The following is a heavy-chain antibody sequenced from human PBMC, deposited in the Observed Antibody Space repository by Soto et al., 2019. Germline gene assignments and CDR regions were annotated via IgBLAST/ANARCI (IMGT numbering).Heavy chain of an antibody. CDR2: IYYSGST. Sequence: QVQLQESGPGLVKPSQTLSLTCSVSGGSISSGDYYWSWIRQPPGKGLEWIGYIYYSGSTYYNPSLKSRVTVSVDTSKNQFSLKLSSVTAADTAVYYCARETITMIRGLDYWGQGTLVTVSS. J-gene: IGHJ4*02. CDR3: ARETITMIRGLDY. V-gene: IGHV4-30-4*01. CDR1: GGSISSGDYY. D-gene: IGHD3-22*01.